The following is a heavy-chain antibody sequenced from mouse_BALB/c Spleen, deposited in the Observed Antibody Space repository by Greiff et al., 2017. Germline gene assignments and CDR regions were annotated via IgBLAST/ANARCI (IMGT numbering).Heavy chain of an antibody. V-gene: IGHV5-6-5*01. D-gene: IGHD1-1*01. CDR2: ISSGGST. CDR1: GFTFSSYA. J-gene: IGHJ3*01. CDR3: ARGQGIYYYGIPFAY. Sequence: EVKLVESGGGLVKPGGSLKLSCAASGFTFSSYAMSWVRQTPEKRLEWVASISSGGSTYYPDSVKGRFTISRDNARNILYLQMSSLRPEDTAMYYCARGQGIYYYGIPFAYWGQGTLVTVSA.